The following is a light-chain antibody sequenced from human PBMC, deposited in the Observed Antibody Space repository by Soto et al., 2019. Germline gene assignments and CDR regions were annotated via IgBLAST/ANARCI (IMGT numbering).Light chain of an antibody. V-gene: IGKV3-15*01. CDR3: QQYNNWPPIT. J-gene: IGKJ5*01. Sequence: EMLMPQSPAPLPASPGERAPLSCTASQNVSSNLAWYQQKPGQAPRLLIFGASTRASGIPARFSGSGSGTEFTLTISSLQSEDFAVYYCQQYNNWPPITFGQGTRLEIK. CDR1: QNVSSN. CDR2: GAS.